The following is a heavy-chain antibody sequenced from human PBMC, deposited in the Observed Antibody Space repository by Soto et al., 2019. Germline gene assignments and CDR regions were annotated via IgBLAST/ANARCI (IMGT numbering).Heavy chain of an antibody. CDR1: GDSVSNNSAA. Sequence: QVQLQQSGPGLVKPSQTLSLTCAISGDSVSNNSAAWNWIRQSPSRGLEWLGRTYYRSKWYNDYPVSVKGRVPINPDTSKNQFSLQLHSVTPEDTAVYYCARDPAECGSDCSPTGFDYWGQGTLVTVSS. V-gene: IGHV6-1*01. CDR3: ARDPAECGSDCSPTGFDY. CDR2: TYYRSKWYN. J-gene: IGHJ4*02. D-gene: IGHD2-21*02.